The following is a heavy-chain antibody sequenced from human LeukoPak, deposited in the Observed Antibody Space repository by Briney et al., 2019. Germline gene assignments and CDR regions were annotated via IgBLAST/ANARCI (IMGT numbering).Heavy chain of an antibody. D-gene: IGHD2-15*01. CDR1: GGSISSSTYY. J-gene: IGHJ3*02. CDR3: ARDTGAAVSTFDI. CDR2: VYYSGST. V-gene: IGHV4-39*02. Sequence: SETLSLTCTVSGGSISSSTYYWGWIRQPPGKGLEWIGSVYYSGSTYYNPSLKSRVTISVDTSKNQFSLKLSSVTPEDTAVYYCARDTGAAVSTFDIWGQGTMVTVSS.